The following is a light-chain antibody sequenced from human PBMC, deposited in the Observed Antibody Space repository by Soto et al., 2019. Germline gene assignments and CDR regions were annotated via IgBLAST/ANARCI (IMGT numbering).Light chain of an antibody. J-gene: IGLJ2*01. CDR1: SSDVGGYNY. V-gene: IGLV2-14*03. CDR2: DVS. Sequence: QSVLTQPRSASGSPGQSITISCTGTSSDVGGYNYVSWYQQHPAKAPKLIIFDVSKRPSGVPNRFSGSKSGNTASLTISGLQAEDEADYYCSSYTSSSTLKVFGGGTKLTVL. CDR3: SSYTSSSTLKV.